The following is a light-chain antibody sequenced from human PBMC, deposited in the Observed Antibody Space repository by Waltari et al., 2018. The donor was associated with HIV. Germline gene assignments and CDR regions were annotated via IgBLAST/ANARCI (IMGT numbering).Light chain of an antibody. V-gene: IGKV3-20*01. CDR1: QSLSSNY. CDR3: QQYGSSRGT. Sequence: EIVLTQSPGTLSLSPGEKATLSCRARQSSQSLSSNYLAWDQKRRGQAPRLLIYGASTRATGIPDRFSGSGSGTDFTLTISRLEPEDFTVYYCQQYGSSRGTFGQGTKVEI. J-gene: IGKJ1*01. CDR2: GAS.